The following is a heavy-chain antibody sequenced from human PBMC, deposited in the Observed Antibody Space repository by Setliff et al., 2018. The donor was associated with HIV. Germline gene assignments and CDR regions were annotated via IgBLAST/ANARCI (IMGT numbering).Heavy chain of an antibody. Sequence: PSETLSLTCSVSGGSISSGSYYWTWIRQPAGKGPEWIGHIYTNGYTNYNPPLKSRVTISVDTSKNQFSLRLTSVTAADTAVYYCARARSDWYNVRPYYFDLWGQGTPVTVS. CDR2: IYTNGYT. CDR1: GGSISSGSYY. J-gene: IGHJ4*02. D-gene: IGHD6-19*01. CDR3: ARARSDWYNVRPYYFDL. V-gene: IGHV4-61*09.